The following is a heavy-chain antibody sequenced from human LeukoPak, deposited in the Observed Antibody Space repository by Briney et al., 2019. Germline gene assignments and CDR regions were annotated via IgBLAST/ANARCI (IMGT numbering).Heavy chain of an antibody. D-gene: IGHD6-19*01. J-gene: IGHJ4*02. V-gene: IGHV1-69*13. CDR2: IIPILGTA. CDR3: ARSKGIAVADFDY. Sequence: ASVKVSCKASGGTFSSYAISWVRQAPGQGLEWMGGIIPILGTANYAQKFQGRVTITADESTSTAYMELSSLRSEDTAVYYCARSKGIAVADFDYWGQGTLVTVSS. CDR1: GGTFSSYA.